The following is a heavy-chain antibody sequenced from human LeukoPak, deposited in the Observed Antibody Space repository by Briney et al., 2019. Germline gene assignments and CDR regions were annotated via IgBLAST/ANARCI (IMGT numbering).Heavy chain of an antibody. J-gene: IGHJ6*02. V-gene: IGHV1-46*01. CDR2: INPSGGST. CDR3: ARCTCIAGLGYYGMDV. Sequence: ASVKVSCKVSGYTFTSYYMHWVRQAPGQGLEWMGIINPSGGSTSYAQKFQGRVTMTRDTSTSTVYMELSSLRSEDTAVYYCARCTCIAGLGYYGMDVWGPGTTVTVSS. CDR1: GYTFTSYY. D-gene: IGHD6-13*01.